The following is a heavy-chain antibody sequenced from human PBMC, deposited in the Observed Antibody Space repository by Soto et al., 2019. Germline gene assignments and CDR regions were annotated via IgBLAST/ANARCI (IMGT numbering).Heavy chain of an antibody. CDR3: ARGGGAYYFDCSGYYYVGY. J-gene: IGHJ4*02. V-gene: IGHV3-33*01. D-gene: IGHD3-22*01. CDR2: IWYDGSNK. CDR1: GFTFSSYG. Sequence: QVQLVESGGGVVQPGRSLRLSCAASGFTFSSYGMHWVRQAPGKGLEWVAVIWYDGSNKYYADSVKGRFTISRDNSKNTLYLQMNSLRAEDTAVYYCARGGGAYYFDCSGYYYVGYWGQGTLVTVSS.